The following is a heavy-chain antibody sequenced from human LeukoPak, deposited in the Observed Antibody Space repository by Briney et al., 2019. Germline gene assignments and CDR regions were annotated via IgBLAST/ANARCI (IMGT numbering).Heavy chain of an antibody. CDR2: IYHSGST. CDR3: ARGWLGGKGFDY. CDR1: GYSISSGYY. V-gene: IGHV4-38-2*02. D-gene: IGHD6-19*01. J-gene: IGHJ4*02. Sequence: PSETLSLTCTVSGYSISSGYYWGWIRQPPGKGLEWIGSIYHSGSTYYNPSLKSRVTISVDTSKNQFSLKLSSVTAADTAVYYCARGWLGGKGFDYWGQGTLVTVSS.